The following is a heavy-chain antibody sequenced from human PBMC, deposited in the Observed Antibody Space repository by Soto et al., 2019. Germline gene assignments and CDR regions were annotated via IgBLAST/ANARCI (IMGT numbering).Heavy chain of an antibody. Sequence: PGGSLRLSCAASGFTFSSYGMHWVRQAPGKGLEWVAVISYDGSNKYYADSVKGRFTISRDNSKNTLYLQMNSLRAEDTAVYYCAKEGYCSSTRCYGGYYYYYGMDVWGQGTTVTVSS. CDR1: GFTFSSYG. V-gene: IGHV3-30*18. CDR2: ISYDGSNK. J-gene: IGHJ6*02. D-gene: IGHD2-2*01. CDR3: AKEGYCSSTRCYGGYYYYYGMDV.